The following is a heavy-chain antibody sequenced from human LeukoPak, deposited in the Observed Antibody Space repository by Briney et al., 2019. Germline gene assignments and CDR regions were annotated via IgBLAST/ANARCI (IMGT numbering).Heavy chain of an antibody. CDR3: ARDPTTRSHRAQFYYDY. CDR1: GFTFSSFA. V-gene: IGHV3-30*04. Sequence: GGSQRLSCAASGFTFSSFAMHWVRQAPGKGLEWVAVISLNGGDTNYAGSVKGRFTISRDNSKNTLYLQMNSLRAEDTAVYYCARDPTTRSHRAQFYYDYWGQGTLVIVSS. J-gene: IGHJ4*02. D-gene: IGHD4-17*01. CDR2: ISLNGGDT.